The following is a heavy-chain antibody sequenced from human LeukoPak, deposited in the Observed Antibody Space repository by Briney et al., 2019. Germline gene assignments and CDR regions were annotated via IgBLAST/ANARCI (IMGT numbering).Heavy chain of an antibody. D-gene: IGHD2-2*01. V-gene: IGHV4-34*01. CDR2: ISSSGST. CDR1: GVSFSSYD. J-gene: IGHJ5*02. Sequence: SETLSLTCAVYGVSFSSYDMSWIRQPPGKGLEWISEISSSGSTNYYPSLKSRVTISVDTSKNQFSLKLSSVTAADTAVYYCARGHCSSTSCYHPWGEWFDPWGQGTLVTVSS. CDR3: ARGHCSSTSCYHPWGEWFDP.